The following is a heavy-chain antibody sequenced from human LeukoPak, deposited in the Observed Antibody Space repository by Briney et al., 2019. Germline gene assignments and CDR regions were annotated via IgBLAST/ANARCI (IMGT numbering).Heavy chain of an antibody. V-gene: IGHV4-39*07. CDR1: GGSISSIGHY. Sequence: SETLSLTCTVSGGSISSIGHYWAWIRQPPGKGLEWIASIYYSGTTYYNPSLKSRVAISVDTSKNQFSLKLNSVTAADTAVFYCARENSGSYREFDYWGQGTLVTVSS. CDR2: IYYSGTT. J-gene: IGHJ4*02. D-gene: IGHD1-26*01. CDR3: ARENSGSYREFDY.